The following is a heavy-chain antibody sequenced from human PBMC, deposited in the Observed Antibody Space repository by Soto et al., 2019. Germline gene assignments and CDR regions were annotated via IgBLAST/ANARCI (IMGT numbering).Heavy chain of an antibody. CDR3: ARVYSGSYSDS. D-gene: IGHD1-26*01. Sequence: PSETLSLTCSVSGASIRSTSYYWGWIRQPPGKGLEWIGYIYHSGSTLYNPSLKSRVTISVDKSKNQFSLKLSSVTAADTAVYYCARVYSGSYSDSWGRGTLVTVSS. CDR2: IYHSGST. V-gene: IGHV4-61*05. J-gene: IGHJ4*02. CDR1: GASIRSTSYY.